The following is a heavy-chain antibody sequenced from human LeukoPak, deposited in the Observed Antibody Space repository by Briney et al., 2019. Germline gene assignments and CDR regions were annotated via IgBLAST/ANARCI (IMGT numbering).Heavy chain of an antibody. D-gene: IGHD2-21*02. V-gene: IGHV3-33*06. CDR3: AKASAYCGGDCYPFGEYFQH. Sequence: GGSLRLSCAASGFSFRSYGMHWVRQAPGKGLEWVAVIWYEGSDEYYADSVKGRFTISRDNSKNTLYLQMNSLRAEDTAVYYCAKASAYCGGDCYPFGEYFQHWGQGTLVTVSS. J-gene: IGHJ1*01. CDR1: GFSFRSYG. CDR2: IWYEGSDE.